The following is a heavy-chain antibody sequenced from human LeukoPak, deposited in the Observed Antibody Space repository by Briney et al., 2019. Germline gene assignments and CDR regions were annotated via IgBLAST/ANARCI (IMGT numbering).Heavy chain of an antibody. CDR1: EFIVSINY. J-gene: IGHJ6*04. Sequence: GGSLRLSCAASEFIVSINYMTWVRQAPGKGLEWVSLIYSSGDTKYADSVKGQFTISRDNAKNSLYLQMNSLRAEDTAVYYCAELGITMIGGVWGKGTTVTISS. V-gene: IGHV3-53*01. CDR3: AELGITMIGGV. D-gene: IGHD3-10*02. CDR2: IYSSGDT.